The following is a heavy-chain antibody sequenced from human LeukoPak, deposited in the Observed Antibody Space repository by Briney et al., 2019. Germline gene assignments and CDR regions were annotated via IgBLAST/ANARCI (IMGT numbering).Heavy chain of an antibody. CDR1: GGSISSYY. J-gene: IGHJ3*02. CDR3: ARDMLRYSYGRFDAFDI. D-gene: IGHD5-18*01. CDR2: IYTSGST. Sequence: PSETLSLTCTVSGGSISSYYWSWIRQPAGKGLEWIGRIYTSGSTNYNPSLKSRATMSVDTSKNQFSLKLSSVTAADTAVYYCARDMLRYSYGRFDAFDIWGQGTMVTVSS. V-gene: IGHV4-4*07.